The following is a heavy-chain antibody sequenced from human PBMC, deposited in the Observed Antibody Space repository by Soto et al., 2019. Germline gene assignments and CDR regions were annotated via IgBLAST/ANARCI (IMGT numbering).Heavy chain of an antibody. CDR1: GGSISSGGYY. CDR2: IYSSGST. J-gene: IGHJ4*02. D-gene: IGHD3-22*01. V-gene: IGHV4-31*03. Sequence: SETLSLTCSVSGGSISSGGYYWSWIRQHPGKGLEWIGYIYSSGSTYYNPSLKSRVTMSVDTSKNQFSLKLSSVTAADTAVYYCARGVVVAHFDYWGQGTLVTVSS. CDR3: ARGVVVAHFDY.